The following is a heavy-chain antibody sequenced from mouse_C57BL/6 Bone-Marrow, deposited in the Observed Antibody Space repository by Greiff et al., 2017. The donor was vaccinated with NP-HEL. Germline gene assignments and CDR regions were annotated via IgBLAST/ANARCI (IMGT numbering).Heavy chain of an antibody. Sequence: VQLPQSGAELVKPGASVQMSCKASGYTFTTYPIERLKQTHGKCLEWIGNFYPYTDDPKYNEKFKGKATLTVEKSSSTVYWELSRLTSDVSAVYYCARRYYDYGRGYLDYWGQGTTLTVSS. CDR2: FYPYTDDP. CDR3: ARRYYDYGRGYLDY. V-gene: IGHV1-47*01. J-gene: IGHJ2*01. CDR1: GYTFTTYP. D-gene: IGHD2-4*01.